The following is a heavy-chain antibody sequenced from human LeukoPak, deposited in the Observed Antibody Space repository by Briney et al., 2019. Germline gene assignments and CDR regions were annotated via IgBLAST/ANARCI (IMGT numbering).Heavy chain of an antibody. Sequence: SETLSLTCAVYGGSFRGYYWSWIRPPPGEGLEWIGEINHRGSTNYNPSLKRRVSLSVETSKNPFSLNLSTATAADTPLCFCARGYYYMDVWGKGTTVTVSS. CDR1: GGSFRGYY. J-gene: IGHJ6*03. V-gene: IGHV4-34*01. CDR3: ARGYYYMDV. CDR2: INHRGST.